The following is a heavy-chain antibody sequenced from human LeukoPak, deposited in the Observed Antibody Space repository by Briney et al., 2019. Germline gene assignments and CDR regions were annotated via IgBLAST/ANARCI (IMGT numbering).Heavy chain of an antibody. CDR3: ARDPFSGYCSGGSCYRDY. D-gene: IGHD2-15*01. Sequence: SETLSLTCTVSGGSISSNYWSWIRQPAGKGLEWIGRIYTSGSTNYNPSLKSRVTMSVDTSKNQFSLKLNSVTAADTAVYYCARDPFSGYCSGGSCYRDYWGQGTLVTVSS. CDR1: GGSISSNY. J-gene: IGHJ4*02. CDR2: IYTSGST. V-gene: IGHV4-4*07.